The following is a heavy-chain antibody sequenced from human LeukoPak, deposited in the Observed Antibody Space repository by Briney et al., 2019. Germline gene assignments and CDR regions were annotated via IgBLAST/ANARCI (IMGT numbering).Heavy chain of an antibody. D-gene: IGHD5-24*01. Sequence: GGSLRLSCTASGFTFSTYSMNWVRQAPGKGLEWVSYISSSSSTIYYADSVKGRFTISRDNAKNSLYLQMNSLRDEDTAVYYCARASFQRWLQLGGDWGEGTLVTVSS. CDR3: ARASFQRWLQLGGD. J-gene: IGHJ4*02. CDR1: GFTFSTYS. CDR2: ISSSSSTI. V-gene: IGHV3-48*02.